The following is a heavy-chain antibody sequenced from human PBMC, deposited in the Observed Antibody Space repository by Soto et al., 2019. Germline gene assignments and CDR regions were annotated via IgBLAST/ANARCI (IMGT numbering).Heavy chain of an antibody. V-gene: IGHV2-5*01. CDR2: VHWNNDK. J-gene: IGHJ3*02. CDR3: AHRDGDYYGSVSPTNDAFDI. CDR1: GFSLTTGGVG. Sequence: ESGPTLVNPTQTLTLTCTFSGFSLTTGGVGVGWIRQPPGNALEWLALVHWNNDKRYSPSLKRRLTIIKDTSENRVVLTMTNMDPEDTATYYCAHRDGDYYGSVSPTNDAFDIWGQGTMVTVSS. D-gene: IGHD3-10*01.